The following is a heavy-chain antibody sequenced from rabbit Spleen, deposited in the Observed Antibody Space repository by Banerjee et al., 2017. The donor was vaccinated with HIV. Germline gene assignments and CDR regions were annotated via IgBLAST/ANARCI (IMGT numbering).Heavy chain of an antibody. V-gene: IGHV1S45*01. D-gene: IGHD4-2*01. J-gene: IGHJ4*01. Sequence: QEQLEESGGDLVKPGASLTLTCTASGFSFSNKAVMCWVRQAPGKGLEWIACINAVTGKAVYASWAKGRFTFSKTSSTTVTLQMTSLTAADTATYFCARDSAGREDFNLWGPGTLVTVS. CDR1: GFSFSNKAV. CDR2: INAVTGKA. CDR3: ARDSAGREDFNL.